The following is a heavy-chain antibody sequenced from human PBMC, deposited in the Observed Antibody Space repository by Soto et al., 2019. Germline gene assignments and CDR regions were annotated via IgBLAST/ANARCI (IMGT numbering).Heavy chain of an antibody. CDR1: GGPISSYY. CDR3: ARGSSGWAPRLDY. CDR2: IYYSGST. V-gene: IGHV4-59*01. D-gene: IGHD6-19*01. J-gene: IGHJ4*02. Sequence: QVQLQESGPGLVKPSETLSLNCTVSGGPISSYYWSWIRQSPGKGLEWIGYIYYSGSTNYNPSLKSRVTISVDTSKNRFSLELSSVTAADTAVYYCARGSSGWAPRLDYWGQGTLVTVSS.